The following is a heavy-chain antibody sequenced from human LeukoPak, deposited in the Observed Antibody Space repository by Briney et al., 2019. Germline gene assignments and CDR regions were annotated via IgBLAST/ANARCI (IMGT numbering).Heavy chain of an antibody. J-gene: IGHJ4*02. CDR3: ARVERGYSGYDYQY. V-gene: IGHV1-2*02. D-gene: IGHD5-12*01. CDR1: GYTFTDYY. Sequence: EASVKVSCTASGYTFTDYYMHWVRQAPGQGLEWMGWINPNSGGTSSTQNFQGRVTMTRDTSISTAYMELSRLRSDDTAVYYCARVERGYSGYDYQYWGQGTLVTVSS. CDR2: INPNSGGT.